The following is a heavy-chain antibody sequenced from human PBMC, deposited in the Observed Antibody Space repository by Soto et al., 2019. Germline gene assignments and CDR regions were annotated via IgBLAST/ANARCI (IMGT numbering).Heavy chain of an antibody. CDR1: AFNFNLYA. CDR2: ISFDGSNQ. J-gene: IGHJ6*02. D-gene: IGHD3-10*01. CDR3: AREFESGSVYGMEC. V-gene: IGHV3-30-3*01. Sequence: GGSLRLSCAASAFNFNLYAIHWVRQAPGKGLEWVAVISFDGSNQYYADSVRGRFTISRDNSKNALYLQMNSLRAEDTAVYYCAREFESGSVYGMECWGQGTTVTVSS.